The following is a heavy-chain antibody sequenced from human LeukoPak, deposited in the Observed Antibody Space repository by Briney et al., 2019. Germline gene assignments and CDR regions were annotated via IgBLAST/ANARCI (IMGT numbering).Heavy chain of an antibody. J-gene: IGHJ3*02. D-gene: IGHD3-3*01. V-gene: IGHV4-34*01. Sequence: SETLSLTCGVSGGSFSGYYWTWIRQPPGKGLEWIGEINHRGSTNYNPSLKSRVTISVDTSNNEFPLTLHSVPAADTAVYYCARTTYYEFWSGSPGAFDIWGQGSRVTVSS. CDR3: ARTTYYEFWSGSPGAFDI. CDR2: INHRGST. CDR1: GGSFSGYY.